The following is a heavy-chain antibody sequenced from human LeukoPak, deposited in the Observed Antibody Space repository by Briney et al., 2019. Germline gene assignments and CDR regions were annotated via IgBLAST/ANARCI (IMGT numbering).Heavy chain of an antibody. D-gene: IGHD3-3*01. J-gene: IGHJ3*02. CDR1: GFTFSSYS. V-gene: IGHV3-21*01. CDR2: ISSSSSYI. Sequence: GGSLRLSCAASGFTFSSYSMNWVRQAPGKGLEWVSSISSSSSYIYYADSVKGRFTISRDNAKNSLYLQMNSLRAEDTAVYYCAMGTYYDFWSGSAFGAFDIWGQGTMVTVSS. CDR3: AMGTYYDFWSGSAFGAFDI.